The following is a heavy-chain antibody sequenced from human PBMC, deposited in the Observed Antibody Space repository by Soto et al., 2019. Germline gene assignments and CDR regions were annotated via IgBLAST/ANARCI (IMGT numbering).Heavy chain of an antibody. Sequence: SVKVSCKASGGTFSSYAISWVRQAPGQGLEWMGGIIPIFGTANYAQKFQGRVTITADESTSTAYMELSSLRSEDTAVYYCARDRKSIVGANYFDYWGQGTLVTVSS. V-gene: IGHV1-69*13. J-gene: IGHJ4*02. CDR1: GGTFSSYA. D-gene: IGHD1-26*01. CDR3: ARDRKSIVGANYFDY. CDR2: IIPIFGTA.